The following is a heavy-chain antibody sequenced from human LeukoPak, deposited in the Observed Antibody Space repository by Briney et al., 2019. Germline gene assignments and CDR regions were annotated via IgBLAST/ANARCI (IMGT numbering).Heavy chain of an antibody. J-gene: IGHJ4*02. V-gene: IGHV1-69*13. D-gene: IGHD4-23*01. CDR2: IIPIFGTA. CDR3: ARVIDRYGGTDC. CDR1: GGTFSSYA. Sequence: SVKVSCKASGGTFSSYAISWVRQAPGQGLEWMGGIIPIFGTANYAQKFQGRVTITADESTSTAYMELSSLRSEDTAVYYCARVIDRYGGTDCWGQGTLVTVSS.